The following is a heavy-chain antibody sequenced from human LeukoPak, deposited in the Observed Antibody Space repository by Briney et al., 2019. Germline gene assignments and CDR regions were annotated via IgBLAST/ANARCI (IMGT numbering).Heavy chain of an antibody. D-gene: IGHD2-21*02. V-gene: IGHV3-48*04. J-gene: IGHJ3*02. Sequence: GGSLRLSCAASRFTFSSYSMNWVRQAPGKGLEWISYISSGGNTRYYADSVKGRVTISRDNAKNSAHLQMNSLRVEDTAIYYCARLYCGGDCDAFDIWGQGTMVTVSS. CDR1: RFTFSSYS. CDR2: ISSGGNTR. CDR3: ARLYCGGDCDAFDI.